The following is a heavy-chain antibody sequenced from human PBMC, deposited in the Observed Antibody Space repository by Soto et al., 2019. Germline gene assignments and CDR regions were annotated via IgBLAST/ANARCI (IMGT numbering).Heavy chain of an antibody. V-gene: IGHV3-23*01. J-gene: IGHJ4*02. Sequence: GGSLRLSCAASGFTFSSYAMSWVRQAPGKGLEWVSAISGSGGSTYYADSVKGRFTISRDNSKNTLYLQMNSLRAEDTAVYYCAKGRYFDWLFPPVHFAYWGQGTLVTVSS. CDR2: ISGSGGST. CDR1: GFTFSSYA. CDR3: AKGRYFDWLFPPVHFAY. D-gene: IGHD3-9*01.